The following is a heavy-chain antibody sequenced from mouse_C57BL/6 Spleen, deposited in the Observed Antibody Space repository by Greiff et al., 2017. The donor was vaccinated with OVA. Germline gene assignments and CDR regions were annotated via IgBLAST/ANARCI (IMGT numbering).Heavy chain of an antibody. Sequence: QVHVKQSGAELVKPGASVKISCKASGYAFSSYWMNWVKQRPGKGLEWIGQIYPGDGDTNYNGKFKGKATLTADTSSSTAYMQLSSLTSEDSAVYFGAPYDYDGGYAMDYWGQGTSVTVSS. CDR2: IYPGDGDT. J-gene: IGHJ4*01. V-gene: IGHV1-80*01. D-gene: IGHD2-4*01. CDR3: APYDYDGGYAMDY. CDR1: GYAFSSYW.